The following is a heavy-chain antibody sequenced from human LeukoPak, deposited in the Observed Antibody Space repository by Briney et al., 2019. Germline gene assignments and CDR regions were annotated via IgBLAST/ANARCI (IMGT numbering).Heavy chain of an antibody. CDR3: ARGAAAAGHY. CDR2: ISYDGSNK. J-gene: IGHJ4*02. D-gene: IGHD6-13*01. V-gene: IGHV3-30-3*01. Sequence: GGSLRLSCAASGFTFSSYAMHWVRQAPGKELEWVAVISYDGSNKYYADSVKGRFTISRDNSKNTLYLQMNSLRAEDTAVYYCARGAAAAGHYWGQGTLVTVSS. CDR1: GFTFSSYA.